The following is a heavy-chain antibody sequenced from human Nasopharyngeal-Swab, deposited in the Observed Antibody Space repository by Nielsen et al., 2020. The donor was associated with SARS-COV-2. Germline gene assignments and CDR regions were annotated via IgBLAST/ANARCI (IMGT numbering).Heavy chain of an antibody. CDR3: ARKFYDFWSGYPYYGMDV. CDR2: IYYSGST. V-gene: IGHV4-39*01. Sequence: SETLSLTCTVSGGSISSSSYYWGWIRQPPGKGLEWIGSIYYSGSTYYNPSLKSRVTISVDTSKNQFSLKLSSVTAADTAVYYCARKFYDFWSGYPYYGMDVWGQGTTVTVSS. CDR1: GGSISSSSYY. D-gene: IGHD3-3*01. J-gene: IGHJ6*02.